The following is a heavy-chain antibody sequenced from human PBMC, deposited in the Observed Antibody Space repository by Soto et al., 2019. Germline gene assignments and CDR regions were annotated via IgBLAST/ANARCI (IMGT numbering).Heavy chain of an antibody. CDR3: ARDKGYSTGWYYCDY. V-gene: IGHV1-18*01. D-gene: IGHD6-19*01. Sequence: QVQLVQSGAEVKKPGASMKVSCKASGYTFTSYGISWVRQAPGQGLEWMGWISGYHGHTNYAQKFQGRVTMTTDTSTSTAYMELRSLRSDDTAVYYCARDKGYSTGWYYCDYWGQGTLVTVSS. J-gene: IGHJ4*02. CDR1: GYTFTSYG. CDR2: ISGYHGHT.